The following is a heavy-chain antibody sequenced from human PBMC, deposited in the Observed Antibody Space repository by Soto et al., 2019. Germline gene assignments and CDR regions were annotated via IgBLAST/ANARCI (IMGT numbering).Heavy chain of an antibody. V-gene: IGHV1-46*01. D-gene: IGHD3-22*01. Sequence: ASVKVSCKASGYTFTRYYMHCVRQAPGQGLEWMGIINPSGGSTSYAQKFQGRVTMTRDTSTSTVYMELSSLRSEDTAVYYCARTYYYDSSGYTPDSDAFDIWGQGTMVTVSS. CDR1: GYTFTRYY. J-gene: IGHJ3*02. CDR3: ARTYYYDSSGYTPDSDAFDI. CDR2: INPSGGST.